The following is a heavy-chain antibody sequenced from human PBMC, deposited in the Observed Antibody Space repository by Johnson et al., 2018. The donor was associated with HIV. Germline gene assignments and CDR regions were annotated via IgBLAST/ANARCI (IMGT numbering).Heavy chain of an antibody. CDR1: GFTFNKYA. CDR2: ISGSGVRT. Sequence: VQLVESGGGLVQPGGSLRLSCAASGFTFNKYAMSWVRQAPRKGLVWVSAISGSGVRTYYADSVKGQFIISRDNSKNTLYLQMNSLRAEDTAVYYCAKDLAFAYCGGDCYSGAFDIWGQGTMVTVSS. CDR3: AKDLAFAYCGGDCYSGAFDI. D-gene: IGHD2-21*02. J-gene: IGHJ3*02. V-gene: IGHV3-23*04.